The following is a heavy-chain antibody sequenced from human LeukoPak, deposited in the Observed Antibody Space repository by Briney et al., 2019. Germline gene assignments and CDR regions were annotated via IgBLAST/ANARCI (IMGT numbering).Heavy chain of an antibody. CDR1: GFTVSSNY. CDR3: ARGSQQLPLDY. J-gene: IGHJ4*02. V-gene: IGHV3-53*01. D-gene: IGHD6-13*01. Sequence: GGSLRLSCAASGFTVSSNYMSWVRQAPGKGLEWVSVIYSGGSTYYADSVKGRFTISRDNSKNTLCLQMNSLRAEDTAVYYCARGSQQLPLDYWGQGTLVTVSS. CDR2: IYSGGST.